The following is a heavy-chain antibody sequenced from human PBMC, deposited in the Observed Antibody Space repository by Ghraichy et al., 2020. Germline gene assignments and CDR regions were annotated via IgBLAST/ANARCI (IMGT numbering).Heavy chain of an antibody. CDR1: GFTFSSYA. Sequence: GGSLRLSCAASGFTFSSYAMSWVRQAPGKGLEWISTISDGGGITYYTDSVKGRFTISRDNSKNTLYLQMSSLRAEDTAVYYCAKWGGGEIRGYSYGLHWGKGTLVTFSS. CDR3: AKWGGGEIRGYSYGLH. CDR2: ISDGGGIT. V-gene: IGHV3-23*01. J-gene: IGHJ4*02. D-gene: IGHD5-18*01.